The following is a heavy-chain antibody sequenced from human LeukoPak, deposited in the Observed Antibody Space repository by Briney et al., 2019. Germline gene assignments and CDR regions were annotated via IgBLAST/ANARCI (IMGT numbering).Heavy chain of an antibody. D-gene: IGHD2-21*01. Sequence: GGSLRLSCAASGFTLSKYSKIGVREAPGKGLEWVSYINSGSNSIYYVDSVTGRFTISRDNAKNSLYHQMNSLRAEDTAVYYCATDQVNSWARFDYWGQGTPVTVSS. V-gene: IGHV3-48*01. CDR1: GFTLSKYS. CDR2: INSGSNSI. CDR3: ATDQVNSWARFDY. J-gene: IGHJ4*02.